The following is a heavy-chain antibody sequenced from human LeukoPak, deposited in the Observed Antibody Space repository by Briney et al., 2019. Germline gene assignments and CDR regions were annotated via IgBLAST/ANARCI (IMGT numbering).Heavy chain of an antibody. CDR2: IYTSGST. V-gene: IGHV4-61*02. Sequence: SQTLSLTCAVSGGSISSGGYSWSWIRQPAGKGLEWIGRIYTSGSTNYNPSLKSRVTISVDTSKNQFSLKLSSVTAADTAVYYCAGYDFWSALDYWGQGTLVTVSS. D-gene: IGHD3-3*01. CDR3: AGYDFWSALDY. CDR1: GGSISSGGYS. J-gene: IGHJ4*02.